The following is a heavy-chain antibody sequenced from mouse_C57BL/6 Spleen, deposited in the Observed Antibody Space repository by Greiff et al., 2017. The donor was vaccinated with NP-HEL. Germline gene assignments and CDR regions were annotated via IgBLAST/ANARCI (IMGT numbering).Heavy chain of an antibody. Sequence: EVQLQQSGPELVKPGASVKMSCKASGYTFTDYNMHWVKQSHGKSLEWIGYINPNNGGTSYNQKFKGKATLTVNKSSSTAYMELRSLTSEDSAVYYCARRAMGGPRPLTWFAYWGQGTLVTVSA. CDR2: INPNNGGT. V-gene: IGHV1-22*01. CDR3: ARRAMGGPRPLTWFAY. CDR1: GYTFTDYN. D-gene: IGHD1-1*02. J-gene: IGHJ3*01.